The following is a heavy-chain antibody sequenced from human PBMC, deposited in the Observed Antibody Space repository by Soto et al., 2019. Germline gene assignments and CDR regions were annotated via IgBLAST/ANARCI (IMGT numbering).Heavy chain of an antibody. D-gene: IGHD6-13*01. V-gene: IGHV1-46*03. CDR2: INPSGGST. Sequence: ASVKVSCKTSGYAFSRYGITWVRQAPGQGLEWMGIINPSGGSTSYAQKFQGRVTMTRDTSTSTVYMELSSLRSEDTAVYYCAREQQLVLSPHFDYWGQGTLVTVSS. J-gene: IGHJ4*02. CDR3: AREQQLVLSPHFDY. CDR1: GYAFSRYG.